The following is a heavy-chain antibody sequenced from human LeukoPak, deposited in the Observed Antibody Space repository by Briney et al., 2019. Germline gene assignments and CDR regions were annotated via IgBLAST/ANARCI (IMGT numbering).Heavy chain of an antibody. Sequence: GASVKVSCKASGLTFTGYYMHWVRQAPGQGLEWMGWINPNSGGTKYAQKFQGRVTMTRDTSISTAYMEVSSLRSEDTAVYYCGRDNGDYVLDYWGQGTLVTVSS. V-gene: IGHV1-2*02. CDR1: GLTFTGYY. CDR3: GRDNGDYVLDY. J-gene: IGHJ4*02. CDR2: INPNSGGT. D-gene: IGHD4-17*01.